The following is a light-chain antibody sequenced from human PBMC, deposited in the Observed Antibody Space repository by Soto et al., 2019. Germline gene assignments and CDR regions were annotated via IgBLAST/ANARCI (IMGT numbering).Light chain of an antibody. J-gene: IGLJ1*01. CDR2: EVT. Sequence: QPVLTQPASVSGSPGQSITMSCTGTSSDVGAYNFVSWYQHHPGRAPKLIIYEVTIRPSGVSNRFSGSKSGNTASLTISGLQAEDEADYYCSSYTTSAPYVFGGGTKVTVL. CDR1: SSDVGAYNF. V-gene: IGLV2-14*01. CDR3: SSYTTSAPYV.